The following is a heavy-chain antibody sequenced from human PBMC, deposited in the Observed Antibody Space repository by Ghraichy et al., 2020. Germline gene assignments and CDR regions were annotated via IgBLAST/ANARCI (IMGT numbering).Heavy chain of an antibody. CDR3: AKGSAGEVLRFLEWFPFDP. CDR2: ISGSGGST. CDR1: GFTFSSYA. J-gene: IGHJ5*02. V-gene: IGHV3-23*01. Sequence: LSLPCAGSGFTFSSYAMSWVRQAPGKGLEWVSAISGSGGSTYYTDSVKGRVTISRDNLKNTLYLQMSSLRAEDTAVYYCAKGSAGEVLRFLEWFPFDPWGQGTLVTVSS. D-gene: IGHD3-3*01.